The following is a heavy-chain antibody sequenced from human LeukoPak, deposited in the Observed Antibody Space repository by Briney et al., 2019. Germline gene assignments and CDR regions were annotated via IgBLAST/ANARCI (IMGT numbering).Heavy chain of an antibody. D-gene: IGHD2-15*01. V-gene: IGHV3-7*01. Sequence: TGGSLRLSCAASGFTSSSYWMSWVRQAPGKGLEWVANIKQNGSEKYYVDSVKGRFTISRDNAKNSLYLQMNSLRAEDTAVYYCARSRRWFPFDYWGQGTLVTVSS. J-gene: IGHJ4*02. CDR3: ARSRRWFPFDY. CDR1: GFTSSSYW. CDR2: IKQNGSEK.